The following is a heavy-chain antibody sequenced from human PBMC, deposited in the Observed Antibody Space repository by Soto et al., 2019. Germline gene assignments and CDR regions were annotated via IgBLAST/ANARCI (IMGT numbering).Heavy chain of an antibody. J-gene: IGHJ4*02. V-gene: IGHV1-69*02. D-gene: IGHD4-17*01. CDR1: GGTFSSYT. CDR3: ARTSAGGTTDY. CDR2: IIPILGIA. Sequence: QVQLVQSGAEVKKPGSSVKVSCKASGGTFSSYTISWVRQAPGQGREWMGRIIPILGIANYAQKFQGRVTITADKSTSTAYIELSSLRSEDTAVYYCARTSAGGTTDYWGQGTLVTVSS.